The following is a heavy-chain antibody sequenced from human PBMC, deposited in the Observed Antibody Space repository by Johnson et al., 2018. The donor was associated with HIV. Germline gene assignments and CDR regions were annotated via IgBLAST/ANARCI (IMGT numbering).Heavy chain of an antibody. D-gene: IGHD2-15*01. V-gene: IGHV3-53*01. J-gene: IGHJ3*01. CDR2: TGSGDGT. Sequence: VQLVESGGGLIQPGGSLRLSCAASGFTVSSNYMSWVRQAPGKGLEWVSAITGSGDGTYYADSVTGRFSISRDNSRNTLFLQMSSLSADDTAVYYCAKARSWPYPYDAFDVWGQGTVVTVSS. CDR1: GFTVSSNY. CDR3: AKARSWPYPYDAFDV.